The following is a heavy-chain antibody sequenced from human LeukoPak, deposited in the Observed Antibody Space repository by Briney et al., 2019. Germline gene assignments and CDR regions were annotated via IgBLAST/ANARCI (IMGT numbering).Heavy chain of an antibody. J-gene: IGHJ6*02. CDR2: ISSSGSTI. D-gene: IGHD3-22*01. CDR1: GFTFSSYE. Sequence: GGSLRLSCAASGFTFSSYEMNWVRQAPGKRREWVSYISSSGSTIYYAASVKGRFTISRDNAKNSLYLQMNSLRAEDTAVYYCARDLGSGYYRFYYYYGMDVWGQGTMVTVSS. CDR3: ARDLGSGYYRFYYYYGMDV. V-gene: IGHV3-48*03.